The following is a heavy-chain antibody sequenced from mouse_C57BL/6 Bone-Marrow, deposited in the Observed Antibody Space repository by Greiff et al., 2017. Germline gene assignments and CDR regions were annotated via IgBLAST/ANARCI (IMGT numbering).Heavy chain of an antibody. Sequence: VHLVESGAELARPGASVKLSCKASGYTFTSYGISWVKQRTGQGLEWIGEIYPRSGNTYYNEKFKGKATLTADKSSSTAYMELRSLTSEDSAVYFCARPVVAPDYAMDYWGQGTSVTVSS. J-gene: IGHJ4*01. D-gene: IGHD1-1*01. CDR3: ARPVVAPDYAMDY. CDR2: IYPRSGNT. V-gene: IGHV1-81*01. CDR1: GYTFTSYG.